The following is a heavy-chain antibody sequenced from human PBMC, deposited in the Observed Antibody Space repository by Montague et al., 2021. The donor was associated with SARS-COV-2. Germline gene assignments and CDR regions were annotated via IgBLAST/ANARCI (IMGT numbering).Heavy chain of an antibody. J-gene: IGHJ4*02. CDR3: ARRQRGFPF. D-gene: IGHD5-12*01. V-gene: IGHV4-59*01. CDR2: IFYSGTT. CDR1: GESMDHYY. Sequence: SETLSLTCSVSGESMDHYYWSWIRQPPGKELETIGYIFYSGTTGYNPSLRSRVSISIDMSNYQFSLQLTSLTSADTAVYYCARRQRGFPFWGQGKLVTVSS.